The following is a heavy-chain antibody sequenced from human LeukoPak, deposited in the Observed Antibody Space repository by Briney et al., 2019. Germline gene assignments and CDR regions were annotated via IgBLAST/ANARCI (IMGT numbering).Heavy chain of an antibody. Sequence: GRSLGLSCAASGFTFSNYGMHWVRQAPGKGLEWVAVISYDGSNKYYADSVKGRFTISRDNAKNSLYLQVNSLRDEDTAVYYCARDRDFAFDYWGQGTLVTVSS. CDR3: ARDRDFAFDY. V-gene: IGHV3-30*03. CDR1: GFTFSNYG. J-gene: IGHJ4*02. CDR2: ISYDGSNK.